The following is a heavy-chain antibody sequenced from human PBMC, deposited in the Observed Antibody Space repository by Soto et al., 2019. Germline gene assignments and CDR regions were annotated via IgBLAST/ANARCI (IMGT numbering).Heavy chain of an antibody. D-gene: IGHD2-2*01. CDR3: ARTVVVPAAKGGFDY. CDR2: IYYSGST. Sequence: PSETLSLTCTVSGGSISSGGYYWSWIRQHPGKGLEWIGYIYYSGSTYYNPSLKSRVTISVDTSKNQFSLKLSSVTAADTAVYYCARTVVVPAAKGGFDYWGQGTLVTVSS. CDR1: GGSISSGGYY. V-gene: IGHV4-31*03. J-gene: IGHJ4*02.